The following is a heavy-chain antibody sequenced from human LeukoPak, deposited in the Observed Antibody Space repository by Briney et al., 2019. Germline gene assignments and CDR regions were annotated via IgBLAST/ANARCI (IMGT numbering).Heavy chain of an antibody. D-gene: IGHD3-10*01. CDR2: INQDGSET. CDR1: GFTFTSHW. J-gene: IGHJ5*02. CDR3: ARYSSGSGTGFDP. Sequence: GGSLRLSCAASGFTFTSHWMSWVRQAPGKGLEWVANINQDGSETYPVDSVKGRFTISRDNAKNSLYLQMNSLRAEDTAVYYCARYSSGSGTGFDPWGQGTLVTVSS. V-gene: IGHV3-7*04.